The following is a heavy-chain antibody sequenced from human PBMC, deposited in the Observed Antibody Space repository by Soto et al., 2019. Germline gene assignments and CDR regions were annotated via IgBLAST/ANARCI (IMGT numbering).Heavy chain of an antibody. D-gene: IGHD6-13*01. V-gene: IGHV4-34*01. CDR2: ISHSGRT. Sequence: QVQLQQWGAGLLKPSETLSLTCAVNGGSFTGYYGAWIRQSPGKGLEGIGEISHSGRTNYNPSLKSRVTIAVDTSKNQSSLKVSSVTAADTGMYYCARNGGSTWYYFDSWGQGTVVTVSS. CDR1: GGSFTGYY. J-gene: IGHJ4*02. CDR3: ARNGGSTWYYFDS.